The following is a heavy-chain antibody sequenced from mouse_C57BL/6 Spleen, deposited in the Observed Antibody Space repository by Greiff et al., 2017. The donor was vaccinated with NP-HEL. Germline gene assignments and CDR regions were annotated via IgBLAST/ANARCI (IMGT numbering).Heavy chain of an antibody. CDR2: ISSGSSTI. D-gene: IGHD1-1*02. J-gene: IGHJ1*03. CDR3: ERRDCGGSYWYFDV. CDR1: GFTFSDYG. V-gene: IGHV5-17*01. Sequence: EVQRVESGGGLVKPGGSLKLSCAASGFTFSDYGMHWVRQAPEQGLEWVAYISSGSSTIYYADTVKGRSTISRDNAKNTLCLQMTSLRSEDTAMYYCERRDCGGSYWYFDVWGTGTTVTVSS.